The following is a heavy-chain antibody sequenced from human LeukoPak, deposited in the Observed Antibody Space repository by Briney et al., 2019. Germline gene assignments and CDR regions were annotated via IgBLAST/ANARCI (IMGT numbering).Heavy chain of an antibody. V-gene: IGHV1-2*02. CDR3: AREGREAIRGVYPNWFDP. Sequence: ASVKVSCKASGHTFTGYYMHWVRQAPGQGLEWMGWINANSGDTNYAQKFQGRVTMTRDTSISTAYMELSRLRSDDTAVYFCAREGREAIRGVYPNWFDPWGQGTLVTVSS. CDR2: INANSGDT. J-gene: IGHJ5*02. D-gene: IGHD3-10*01. CDR1: GHTFTGYY.